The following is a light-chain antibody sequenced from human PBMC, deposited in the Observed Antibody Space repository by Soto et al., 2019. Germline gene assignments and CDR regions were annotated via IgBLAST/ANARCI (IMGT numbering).Light chain of an antibody. J-gene: IGKJ2*01. CDR1: QSLLDSHDGNTY. CDR3: MQRREFPYT. CDR2: PLS. Sequence: DIVMTQTPLSLPVTPGEPASISCRSSQSLLDSHDGNTYLDWYLQRPGQSPQILIYPLSYRASGVTDTFSGSGSGTDFTLKISRVEAEDVGVSYCMQRREFPYTFGQGTKLEIK. V-gene: IGKV2-40*01.